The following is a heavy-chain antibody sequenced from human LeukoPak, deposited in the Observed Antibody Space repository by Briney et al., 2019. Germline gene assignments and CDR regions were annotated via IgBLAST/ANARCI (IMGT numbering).Heavy chain of an antibody. CDR1: GGSISSYY. Sequence: PSETLSLTCTVSGGSISSYYWSWIRQPAGKGLEWIGRIYTSGSTNYDPSLKSRVTMSVDTSKNQFSLKLSSVTAADTAVYYCARDGDIVATNVPYWFDPWGQGTLVTVSS. CDR2: IYTSGST. CDR3: ARDGDIVATNVPYWFDP. D-gene: IGHD5-12*01. V-gene: IGHV4-4*07. J-gene: IGHJ5*02.